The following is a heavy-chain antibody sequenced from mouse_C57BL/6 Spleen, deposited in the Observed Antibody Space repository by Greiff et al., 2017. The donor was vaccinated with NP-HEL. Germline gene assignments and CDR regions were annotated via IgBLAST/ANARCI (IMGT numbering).Heavy chain of an antibody. V-gene: IGHV5-17*01. CDR3: ARFYSNYVWYFDV. CDR1: GFTFSDYG. Sequence: EVKLVESGGGLVKPGGSLKLSCAASGFTFSDYGMHWVRQAPEKGLEWVAYISSGSSTIYYADTVKGRFTFSRDNAKNTLFLQMTSLRSEDTAMYYCARFYSNYVWYFDVWGTGTTVTVSS. J-gene: IGHJ1*03. CDR2: ISSGSSTI. D-gene: IGHD2-5*01.